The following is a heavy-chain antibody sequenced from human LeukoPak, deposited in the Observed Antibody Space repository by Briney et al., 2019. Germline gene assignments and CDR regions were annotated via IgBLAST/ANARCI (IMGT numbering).Heavy chain of an antibody. J-gene: IGHJ4*02. D-gene: IGHD1-14*01. CDR2: MKQDGSAK. Sequence: GGSLTLSSVASGFTFSTFWMAWVRQAPGQGLEWVANMKQDGSAKHYVDSVKGRFTISRDNAKNSLYLQMNSLRAEDTAVYYCARDVDGNLEYWGQGTLVTVSS. CDR3: ARDVDGNLEY. V-gene: IGHV3-7*01. CDR1: GFTFSTFW.